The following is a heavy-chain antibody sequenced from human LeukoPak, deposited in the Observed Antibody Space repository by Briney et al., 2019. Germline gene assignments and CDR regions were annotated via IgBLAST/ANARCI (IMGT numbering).Heavy chain of an antibody. Sequence: PGGSLRLSCAASGFTFSSYGMHWVRQAPGKGLEWVANIKQDGSEKYYVDSVKGRFTISRDNAKNSLYLQMNSLRAEDTAVYYCARGLVPAANDYYYMDVWGKGTTVTVSS. V-gene: IGHV3-7*01. CDR2: IKQDGSEK. CDR3: ARGLVPAANDYYYMDV. CDR1: GFTFSSYG. D-gene: IGHD2-2*01. J-gene: IGHJ6*03.